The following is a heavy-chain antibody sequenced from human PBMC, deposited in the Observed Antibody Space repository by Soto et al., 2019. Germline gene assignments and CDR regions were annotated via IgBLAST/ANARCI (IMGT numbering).Heavy chain of an antibody. V-gene: IGHV5-51*01. Sequence: GESLKISCKGSGYTFTNYWIGWVRQMPGKGPEWMGIIYPGDSDTKYNPSFQGQVTISADKSITTTYLQWSSLKASDTAIYYCAASTFYYGMDVWGQGTTVTVSS. CDR1: GYTFTNYW. J-gene: IGHJ6*02. CDR3: AASTFYYGMDV. CDR2: IYPGDSDT.